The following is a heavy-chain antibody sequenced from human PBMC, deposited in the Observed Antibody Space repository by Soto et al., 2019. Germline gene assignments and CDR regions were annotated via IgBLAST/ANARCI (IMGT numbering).Heavy chain of an antibody. CDR3: ARGNVVPLDY. CDR2: INHSGST. D-gene: IGHD2-21*01. V-gene: IGHV4-34*01. CDR1: GGSFSGYY. Sequence: SETLSLTCAVYGGSFSGYYWSWIRQPPGKGLEWIGEINHSGSTNYNPSLKSRVTISVDTSKNQFSLKLSSVTAADTAVYYCARGNVVPLDYWGQGTLVTVSS. J-gene: IGHJ4*02.